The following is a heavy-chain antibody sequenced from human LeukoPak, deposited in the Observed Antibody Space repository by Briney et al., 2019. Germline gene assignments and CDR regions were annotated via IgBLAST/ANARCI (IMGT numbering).Heavy chain of an antibody. CDR3: ARGWQYQLLFYFDY. CDR1: GGSVSSGRYY. CDR2: IYYSGST. J-gene: IGHJ4*02. Sequence: SETLSHTCTVSGGSVSSGRYYWSWIRPPPGKGLDWNGYIYYSGSTNYNPSLKSRVTISVDTSKNQFSLKLSSVTAADTAVYYCARGWQYQLLFYFDYWGQGTLVTVSS. D-gene: IGHD2-2*01. V-gene: IGHV4-61*01.